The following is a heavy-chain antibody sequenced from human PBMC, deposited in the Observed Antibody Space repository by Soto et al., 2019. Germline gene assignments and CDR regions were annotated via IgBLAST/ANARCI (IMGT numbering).Heavy chain of an antibody. D-gene: IGHD2-8*01. J-gene: IGHJ3*02. V-gene: IGHV3-66*01. Sequence: GGSLRLSCAASGFTVSSNHMSWVRQAPGTGLEWVSVIYSGGSTYYADSVNGRFTISRDNSKNTLCLQMNSLRAEDTAVYYCARSRGYCTNGVCYVPYAFDIWGHGTMVTVSS. CDR1: GFTVSSNH. CDR2: IYSGGST. CDR3: ARSRGYCTNGVCYVPYAFDI.